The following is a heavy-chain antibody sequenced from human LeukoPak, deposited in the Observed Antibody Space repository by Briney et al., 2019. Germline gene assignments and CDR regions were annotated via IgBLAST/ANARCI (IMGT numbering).Heavy chain of an antibody. Sequence: GRSLRLSCAASGFTFSSYAMHWVRRAPGKGLEWVAVISYDGSNKYYADSVKGRFTISRDNSKNTLYLQMNSLRAEDTAVYYCARMGFPNWNDAPFDYWGQGTLVTVSS. D-gene: IGHD1-1*01. CDR2: ISYDGSNK. CDR3: ARMGFPNWNDAPFDY. V-gene: IGHV3-30*04. J-gene: IGHJ4*02. CDR1: GFTFSSYA.